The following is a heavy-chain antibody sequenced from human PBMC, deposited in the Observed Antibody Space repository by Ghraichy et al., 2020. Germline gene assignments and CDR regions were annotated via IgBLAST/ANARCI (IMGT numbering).Heavy chain of an antibody. CDR1: GFTFNTYS. CDR2: VSHDGLSK. D-gene: IGHD6-13*01. J-gene: IGHJ6*02. CDR3: ARDIKSSSWSYYFYAMDV. V-gene: IGHV3-30-3*01. Sequence: GESLNISCAASGFTFNTYSMHWVRQAPGKGLEWVAVVSHDGLSKYYADSVKGRFTISRDNSKNTLYLQMNSLRAEDTAVYFCARDIKSSSWSYYFYAMDVWGQGTTVTVSS.